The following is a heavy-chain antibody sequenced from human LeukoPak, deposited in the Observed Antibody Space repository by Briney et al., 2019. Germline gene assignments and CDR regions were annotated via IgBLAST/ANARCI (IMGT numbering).Heavy chain of an antibody. CDR1: GGSISSSSYY. CDR2: IYYSGST. CDR3: ARGTVLRFLEWLNWFDP. J-gene: IGHJ5*02. V-gene: IGHV4-39*01. D-gene: IGHD3-3*01. Sequence: SETMSLTCTVSGGSISSSSYYWGWIRQPPGKGLEWIGSIYYSGSTYYNPSPKTRVTIFEDTSKNQFSLKLSSVTAADTAVYYCARGTVLRFLEWLNWFDPWGQGTMVTVSS.